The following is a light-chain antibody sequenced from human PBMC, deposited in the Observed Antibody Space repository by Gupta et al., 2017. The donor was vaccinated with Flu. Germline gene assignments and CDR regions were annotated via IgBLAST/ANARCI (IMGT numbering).Light chain of an antibody. V-gene: IGKV1-17*01. Sequence: DIQMTQSPSSLSASVGDRVTITCRASQDIRNDLGWYQQKPGEAPKRLIYAASRLQSGVPSRFSGSGSGAEFTLTISSLQPEDFATYYCLQHNNFLPWTFGQGTRVEFK. CDR2: AAS. CDR3: LQHNNFLPWT. J-gene: IGKJ1*01. CDR1: QDIRND.